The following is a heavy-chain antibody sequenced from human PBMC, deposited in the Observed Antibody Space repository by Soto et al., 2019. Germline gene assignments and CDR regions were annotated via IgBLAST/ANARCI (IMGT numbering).Heavy chain of an antibody. CDR3: AGRLTTAASLDY. CDR1: GFTVSNNH. CDR2: VHGGGST. Sequence: VQLVESGGGLIQPGGSLRLSCAASGFTVSNNHMTWVRQAAGKGLELVSFVHGGGSTSYADSVKGRFTNSRDNSKNTLYLQMDSLRAENKAIYYCAGRLTTAASLDYWGRGTLVTVSS. J-gene: IGHJ4*02. D-gene: IGHD3-16*01. V-gene: IGHV3-53*01.